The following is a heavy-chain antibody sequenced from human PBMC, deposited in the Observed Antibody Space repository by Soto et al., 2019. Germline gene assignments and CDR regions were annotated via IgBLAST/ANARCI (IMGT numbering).Heavy chain of an antibody. CDR2: VNPILSMS. CDR1: GDTFSFYT. CDR3: ASDSPPPRE. Sequence: ASVKVSCKASGDTFSFYTINWVRQAPGLGLEWMGRVNPILSMSNYAQKFQGRVTMTTDTSTSTAYMELRSLRSDDTAVYYCASDSPPPREWGQGTLVTVSS. D-gene: IGHD2-21*01. V-gene: IGHV1-69*02. J-gene: IGHJ4*02.